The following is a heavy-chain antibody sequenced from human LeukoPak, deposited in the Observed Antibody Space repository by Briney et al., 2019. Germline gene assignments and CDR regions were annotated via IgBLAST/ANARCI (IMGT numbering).Heavy chain of an antibody. Sequence: SETLSLTCTVSGGSISTYYWNWIRQPPGKGLEWIGYIYYSGTTNYNPSLKSRVSMSVDTSKSQFSLELSSVTAADTAIYYCARVSDSRAVGPFDYWGQGTLVTVSS. CDR3: ARVSDSRAVGPFDY. V-gene: IGHV4-59*12. J-gene: IGHJ4*02. CDR2: IYYSGTT. D-gene: IGHD3-10*01. CDR1: GGSISTYY.